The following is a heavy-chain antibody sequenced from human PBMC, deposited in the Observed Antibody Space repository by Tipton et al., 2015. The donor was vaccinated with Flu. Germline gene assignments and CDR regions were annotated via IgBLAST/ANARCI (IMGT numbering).Heavy chain of an antibody. D-gene: IGHD2-2*01. Sequence: TLFLTCAVYGGSFSGYYWSWIRQPPGKGLEWIGEINHSGSTNYNPSLKSRVTISVDTSRNQFSLKLSSVTAADTAVYYCARDDRVVVVPAAMGFLYGMDVWGQGTTVTVSS. CDR3: ARDDRVVVVPAAMGFLYGMDV. CDR1: GGSFSGYY. V-gene: IGHV4-34*01. CDR2: INHSGST. J-gene: IGHJ6*02.